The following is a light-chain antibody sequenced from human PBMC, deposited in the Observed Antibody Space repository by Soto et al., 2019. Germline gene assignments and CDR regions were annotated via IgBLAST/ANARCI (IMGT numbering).Light chain of an antibody. CDR3: SSYAGSNTFVV. J-gene: IGLJ3*02. V-gene: IGLV2-8*01. CDR2: EVT. Sequence: QSALTQPTSASGSPGQSVTISCTGSSSDVGGYNYVSWYQQHPGKAPKIMIYEVTKRPSGVPNRFSGSKSGNTASLTVSGLHTEDEADYYCSSYAGSNTFVVFGGGTKLTVL. CDR1: SSDVGGYNY.